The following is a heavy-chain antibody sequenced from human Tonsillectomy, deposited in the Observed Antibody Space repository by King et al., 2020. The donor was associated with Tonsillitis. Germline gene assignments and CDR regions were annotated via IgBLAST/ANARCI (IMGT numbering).Heavy chain of an antibody. Sequence: QLQESGPGLVKPSETLSLTCTVSGGSISSSSYYWGWIRQPPGKGLEWIGSIYYSGSTYYNPSLKSRVTIPLDTSKNQFSLKLSSVTAADTAVFYCVGSSGWWAFDFWGQGTMVTVSS. CDR3: VGSSGWWAFDF. CDR1: GGSISSSSYY. V-gene: IGHV4-39*01. CDR2: IYYSGST. D-gene: IGHD6-19*01. J-gene: IGHJ3*01.